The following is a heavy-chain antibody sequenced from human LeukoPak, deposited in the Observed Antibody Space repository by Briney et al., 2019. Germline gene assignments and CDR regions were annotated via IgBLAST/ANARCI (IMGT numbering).Heavy chain of an antibody. J-gene: IGHJ6*02. CDR2: ISYDGSNK. Sequence: PGGSLRLSCAASGFTVSSNYMSWVRQAPGKGLEWVAVISYDGSNKYYADSVKGRFTISRDNSKNTLYLQMNSLRAEDTAVYYCARVGVTMVRGVIAYYYYGMDVWGQGTTVTVSS. CDR3: ARVGVTMVRGVIAYYYYGMDV. D-gene: IGHD3-10*01. CDR1: GFTVSSNY. V-gene: IGHV3-30*03.